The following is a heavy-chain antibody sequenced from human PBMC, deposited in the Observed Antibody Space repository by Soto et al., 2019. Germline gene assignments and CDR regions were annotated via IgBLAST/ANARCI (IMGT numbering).Heavy chain of an antibody. V-gene: IGHV4-59*08. CDR3: ARLHRYCSGGSCYVVDN. CDR1: GGSISGYY. CDR2: VHYTGTT. Sequence: SETLSLTCTVSGGSISGYYWSWVRQPPGKGLEWLGYVHYTGTTNYNPSLNSRVTMSVDTSKNQFSLRLTSSTAADTAVYFCARLHRYCSGGSCYVVDNWGQGTLVTVSS. J-gene: IGHJ4*02. D-gene: IGHD2-15*01.